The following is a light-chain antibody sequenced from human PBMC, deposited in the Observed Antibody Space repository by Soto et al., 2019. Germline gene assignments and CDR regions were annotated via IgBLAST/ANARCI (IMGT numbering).Light chain of an antibody. V-gene: IGKV3-15*01. J-gene: IGKJ2*01. CDR3: QQYNSWPPKYT. Sequence: EIVMTQSPATLSVSPGERATLSCRASQSVSSNLAWYEQKPGQAPRLHIYGASTRTTGIPARFSGSGSGTAFTLTISSLQSEDYVDYYCQQYNSWPPKYTFGQGTKLEIK. CDR1: QSVSSN. CDR2: GAS.